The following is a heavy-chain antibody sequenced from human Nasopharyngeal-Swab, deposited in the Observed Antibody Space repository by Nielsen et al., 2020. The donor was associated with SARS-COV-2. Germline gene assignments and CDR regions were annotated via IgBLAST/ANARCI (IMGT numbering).Heavy chain of an antibody. CDR3: ARVSSSSTTNWFDP. J-gene: IGHJ5*02. Sequence: VRQAPGKGLEWVAVISYDGSNKYYADSVKGRFTISRDNSKNTLYLQMNSLRAEDTAVYYCARVSSSSTTNWFDPWGQGTTVTVSS. V-gene: IGHV3-30*03. D-gene: IGHD6-6*01. CDR2: ISYDGSNK.